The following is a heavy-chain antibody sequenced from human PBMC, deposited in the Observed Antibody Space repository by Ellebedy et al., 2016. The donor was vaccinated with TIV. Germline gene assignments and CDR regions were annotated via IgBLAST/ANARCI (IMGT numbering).Heavy chain of an antibody. V-gene: IGHV1-18*01. CDR2: ISAYTGDT. CDR3: ARDMVQGMVARYLWFDF. CDR1: VFDFGTYG. J-gene: IGHJ4*02. D-gene: IGHD5-12*01. Sequence: ASVKVSCKASVFDFGTYGFSWVRQAPGQGLEWMGWISAYTGDTKYAQKFQGRVTLTTDKLTSTAYMELRSLRSDATAAYYCARDMVQGMVARYLWFDFWGQGTLVTVSS.